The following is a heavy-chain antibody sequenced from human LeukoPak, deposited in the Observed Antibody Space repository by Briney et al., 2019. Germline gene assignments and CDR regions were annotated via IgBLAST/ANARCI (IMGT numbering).Heavy chain of an antibody. CDR2: IYSGGST. J-gene: IGHJ5*02. V-gene: IGHV3-53*01. Sequence: GGSLRLSCAASGFTVSSNYMSWVRQAPGEGLEWVSVIYSGGSTYYADSVKGRFTISRDNSKNTLYLQMNSLRAEDTAVYYCARVQGGCRWFDPWGQGTLVTVSS. D-gene: IGHD6-19*01. CDR1: GFTVSSNY. CDR3: ARVQGGCRWFDP.